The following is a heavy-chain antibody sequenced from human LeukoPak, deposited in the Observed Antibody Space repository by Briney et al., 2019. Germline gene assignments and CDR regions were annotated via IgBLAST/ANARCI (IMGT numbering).Heavy chain of an antibody. CDR3: ARVQYQLLFEGNWFDP. V-gene: IGHV1-2*02. CDR2: INPNSGDT. J-gene: IGHJ5*02. Sequence: ASVKVSCKASGYTFSGYYIHWVRRAPRQGLEWMGWINPNSGDTHYAQKFQGRVTMTRDTSSSTAYMDLNSLISDDTAVYYCARVQYQLLFEGNWFDPWGQGTLVTVSS. D-gene: IGHD2-2*01. CDR1: GYTFSGYY.